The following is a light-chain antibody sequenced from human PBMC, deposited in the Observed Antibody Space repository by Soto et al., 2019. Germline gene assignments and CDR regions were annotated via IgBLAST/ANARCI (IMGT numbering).Light chain of an antibody. J-gene: IGKJ1*01. Sequence: EIVLTQSRGTLSLSPGERATLSCGASQSVSNNYLAWYQQKPGQAPRLLIYGASNRATGIPARFSGSGSGTDFTLTISSLQSEHFAIYYCQQYNNWPWTFGQGTKVDIK. CDR2: GAS. CDR1: QSVSNN. CDR3: QQYNNWPWT. V-gene: IGKV3D-15*01.